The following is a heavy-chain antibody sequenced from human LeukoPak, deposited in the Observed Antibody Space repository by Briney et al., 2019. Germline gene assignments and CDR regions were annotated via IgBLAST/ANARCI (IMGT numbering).Heavy chain of an antibody. CDR2: ISGSGGST. CDR1: GFTFSSYA. CDR3: AKEGGYDFWSGYYPDY. D-gene: IGHD3-3*01. V-gene: IGHV3-23*01. Sequence: GGSLRLSCAASGFTFSSYATSWVRQAPGKGLEWVSAISGSGGSTYYTDSVKGRFTISRDNSKNTLYLQMNSLRAEDTAVYYCAKEGGYDFWSGYYPDYWGQGTLVTVSS. J-gene: IGHJ4*02.